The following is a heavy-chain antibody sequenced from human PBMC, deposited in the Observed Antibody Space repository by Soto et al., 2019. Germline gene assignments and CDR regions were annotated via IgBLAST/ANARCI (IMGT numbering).Heavy chain of an antibody. D-gene: IGHD7-27*01. J-gene: IGHJ4*02. V-gene: IGHV1-46*01. CDR1: GYTFTGYY. Sequence: ASVKVSCKASGYTFTGYYMHWVRQAPGQGLEWMGMIDPSGGVTRDAQRFQGRITMTSDTSTSSVYMELRGLTSEDTAVYYCARHEGSWGYYFDYWGQGTLVTVSS. CDR2: IDPSGGVT. CDR3: ARHEGSWGYYFDY.